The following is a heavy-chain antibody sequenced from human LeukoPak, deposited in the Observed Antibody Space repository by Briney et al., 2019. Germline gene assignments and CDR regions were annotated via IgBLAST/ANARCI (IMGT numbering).Heavy chain of an antibody. J-gene: IGHJ4*02. CDR3: ARDWPTVIADY. Sequence: ASVKVSRKTSGYTFTSHGISWVRQAPGQGLEWMGWISANNGDTKYAQRMQDRLTMTTDTSTSTAYMDLRSLSSDDTAIYYCARDWPTVIADYWGQGTLVTVSS. CDR2: ISANNGDT. D-gene: IGHD4-11*01. CDR1: GYTFTSHG. V-gene: IGHV1-18*01.